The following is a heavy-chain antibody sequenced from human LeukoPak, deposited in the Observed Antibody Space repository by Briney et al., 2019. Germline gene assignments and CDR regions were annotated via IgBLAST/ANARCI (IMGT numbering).Heavy chain of an antibody. D-gene: IGHD3-10*01. CDR2: ISSSSSYI. CDR1: GFTFSSYS. V-gene: IGHV3-21*01. Sequence: GGSLRLSCAASGFTFSSYSMNWVRQAPGKGLEWVSSISSSSSYIYYADSVKGRFTISRDNAKNSLYLQMNSLRAEDTAVYYCARGRSMVRGVMGAFDIWGQGTMVTVSS. J-gene: IGHJ3*02. CDR3: ARGRSMVRGVMGAFDI.